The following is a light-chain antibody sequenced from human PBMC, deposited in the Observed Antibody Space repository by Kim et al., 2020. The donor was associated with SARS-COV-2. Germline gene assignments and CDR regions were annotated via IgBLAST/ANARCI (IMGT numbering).Light chain of an antibody. CDR1: SSDVGGYHY. CDR2: NVS. V-gene: IGLV2-14*03. Sequence: QSALTQPASVSGSPGQSITISCTGTSSDVGGYHYVSWYQQHPGKAPKLIIYNVSNRPSGVSDRFSGSKSGNTASLTISGLQAEDEADYSCSSYTGSSTSFVFGTGTKVTVL. CDR3: SSYTGSSTSFV. J-gene: IGLJ1*01.